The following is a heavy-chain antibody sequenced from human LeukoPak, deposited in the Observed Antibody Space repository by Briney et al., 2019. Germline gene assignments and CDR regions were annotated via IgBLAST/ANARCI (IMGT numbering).Heavy chain of an antibody. CDR1: GXTFXSYA. Sequence: QAGGSLRLSCAVSGXTFXSYAXSXVXQAPGXGLEWVSTISATGASTSYADSVKGRFTIYRDNSKTTLYLQMNSLKADDTAVHYCARNYGGNYLYYFDYWGQGTLVTVSS. CDR3: ARNYGGNYLYYFDY. V-gene: IGHV3-23*01. CDR2: ISATGAST. D-gene: IGHD4-23*01. J-gene: IGHJ4*02.